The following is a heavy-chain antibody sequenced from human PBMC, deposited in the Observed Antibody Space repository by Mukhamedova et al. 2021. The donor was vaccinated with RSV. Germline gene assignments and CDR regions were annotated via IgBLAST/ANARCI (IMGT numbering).Heavy chain of an antibody. D-gene: IGHD1-26*01. J-gene: IGHJ4*02. Sequence: TWGSTNYNPSLKSRVTISVDTSKNQFSLKLSSVTPADTAVYYCARLGVGATDWGQGTLVTVSS. V-gene: IGHV4-4*09. CDR3: ARLGVGATD. CDR2: TWGST.